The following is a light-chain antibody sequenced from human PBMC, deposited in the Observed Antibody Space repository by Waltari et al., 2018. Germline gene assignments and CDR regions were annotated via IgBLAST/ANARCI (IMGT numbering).Light chain of an antibody. J-gene: IGLJ3*02. Sequence: QSVLTQPPSVSGAPGQRVTISCTGSSSNIGDGYDVHWYQQLPGTAPKLLIFGNTIRPSGVPDRFSGSKSGTSASLAISGLQAEDEADYYCQSYDSSLSGLWVFGGGTKLTVL. CDR1: SSNIGDGYD. V-gene: IGLV1-40*01. CDR3: QSYDSSLSGLWV. CDR2: GNT.